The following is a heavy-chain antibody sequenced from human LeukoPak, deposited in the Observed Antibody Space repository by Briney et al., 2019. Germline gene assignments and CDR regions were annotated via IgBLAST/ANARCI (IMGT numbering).Heavy chain of an antibody. CDR3: ARRSGIAVAGAFDY. Sequence: GGSLRLSCAASGFTFSSYEMNWVRQAPGKGLEWVSYISSSSTTIHYAESVKGQFTISRDNSKISLHLQMHSLRADAMAVYSCARRSGIAVAGAFDYWGQGNLVTVSS. V-gene: IGHV3-48*03. J-gene: IGHJ4*02. CDR1: GFTFSSYE. D-gene: IGHD6-19*01. CDR2: ISSSSTTI.